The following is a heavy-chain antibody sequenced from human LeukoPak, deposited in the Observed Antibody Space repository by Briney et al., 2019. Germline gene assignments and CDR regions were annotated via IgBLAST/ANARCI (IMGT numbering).Heavy chain of an antibody. CDR2: IIPIFGTA. J-gene: IGHJ6*03. D-gene: IGHD2-2*02. Sequence: SVKVSCKASGYTFSSYAISWVRQAPGQGLEWMGGIIPIFGTANYAQKFQGRVTITADESTSTAYMELSSLRSEDTAVYYCARGYCSSTSCYNLYYYYYYMDVWGKGTTVTVSS. CDR3: ARGYCSSTSCYNLYYYYYYMDV. V-gene: IGHV1-69*13. CDR1: GYTFSSYA.